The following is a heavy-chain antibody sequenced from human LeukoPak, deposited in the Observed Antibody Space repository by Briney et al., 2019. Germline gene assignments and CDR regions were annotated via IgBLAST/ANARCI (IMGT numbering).Heavy chain of an antibody. CDR3: ARELSYSSSRYAMDV. CDR2: IYHSGST. D-gene: IGHD6-13*01. Sequence: SETLSLTCIVSPGYISSNYWSWIRQPPGKGLEWIGHIYHSGSTNYNPSLKSRVTMSVDTSKNQFSLKLSSVTAADTAVYYCARELSYSSSRYAMDVWGQGTTVTVSS. J-gene: IGHJ6*02. CDR1: PGYISSNY. V-gene: IGHV4-59*08.